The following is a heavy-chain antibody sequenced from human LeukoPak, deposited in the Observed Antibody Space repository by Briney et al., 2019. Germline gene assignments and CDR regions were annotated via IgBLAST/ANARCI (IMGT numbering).Heavy chain of an antibody. CDR2: KSYDGSNK. V-gene: IGHV3-30*04. Sequence: GRTLSLSRAVSRFTPSSYATHGVPEAPGRGLEGGVVKSYDGSNKYYTDSSKGRFTISRDNSRNTLYLQMNSLRAEDTAVYYCARDKEVWFGPVDYWGQGTLVTVSS. J-gene: IGHJ4*02. D-gene: IGHD3-10*01. CDR1: RFTPSSYA. CDR3: ARDKEVWFGPVDY.